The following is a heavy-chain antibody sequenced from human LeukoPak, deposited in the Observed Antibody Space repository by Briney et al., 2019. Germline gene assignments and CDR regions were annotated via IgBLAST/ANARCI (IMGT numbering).Heavy chain of an antibody. CDR2: ISGSHRST. CDR3: AKGIQWELPLEY. D-gene: IGHD1-26*01. V-gene: IGHV3-23*01. CDR1: GFTFSSYA. J-gene: IGHJ4*02. Sequence: GGSLRLSCAASGFTFSSYAMTWVRQAPGKGLEWVSAISGSHRSTYYADSVKGRFTISRDNLKNTLYLQMNSLRAEDTAVYYCAKGIQWELPLEYWGQGTLVTVSS.